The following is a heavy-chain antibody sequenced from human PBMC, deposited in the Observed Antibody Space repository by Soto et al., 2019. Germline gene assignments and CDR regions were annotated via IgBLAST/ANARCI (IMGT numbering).Heavy chain of an antibody. CDR1: GFTFSSYA. Sequence: GGSLRLSCAASGFTFSSYAMSWVRQAPGKGLEWVSAISGSGGSTYYADSVKGRFTISRDNSKNTLYLQMNSLRAEDTAVYYCAKDSSSGWLRYYFDYWGQGTLVTVSS. V-gene: IGHV3-23*01. CDR3: AKDSSSGWLRYYFDY. D-gene: IGHD6-19*01. J-gene: IGHJ4*02. CDR2: ISGSGGST.